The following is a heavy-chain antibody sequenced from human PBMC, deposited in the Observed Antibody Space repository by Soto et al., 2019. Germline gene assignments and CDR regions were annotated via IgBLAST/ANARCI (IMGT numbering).Heavy chain of an antibody. CDR1: GGSISSYY. V-gene: IGHV4-59*01. CDR3: ARASVAGPRGFGMDV. CDR2: IYYSGST. J-gene: IGHJ6*02. Sequence: SETLSLTCTVSGGSISSYYWSWIRQPPGKGLEWIGYIYYSGSTNYNPSLKSRVTISVDTSKNQFSLKLSSVTAADTAVYYCARASVAGPRGFGMDVWGQGTTVTVSS. D-gene: IGHD6-19*01.